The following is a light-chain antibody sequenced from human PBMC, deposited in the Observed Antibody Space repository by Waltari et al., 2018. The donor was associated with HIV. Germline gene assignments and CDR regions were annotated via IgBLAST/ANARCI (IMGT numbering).Light chain of an antibody. J-gene: IGLJ1*01. CDR3: AAWDDSLKGCA. CDR1: TTNNGGNT. CDR2: SNN. Sequence: QSALAQPPSASATPAQRVPTSSSGVTTNNGGNTVTWYQQLPRTPPKLLIYSNNGRPSGVPDRLSGSTSGTSSSLVISGLQSEDEADYCCAAWDDSLKGCAFGTGTKVTVL. V-gene: IGLV1-44*01.